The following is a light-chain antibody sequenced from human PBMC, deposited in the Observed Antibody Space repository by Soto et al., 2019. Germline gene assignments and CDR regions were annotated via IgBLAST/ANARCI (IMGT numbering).Light chain of an antibody. J-gene: IGKJ1*01. Sequence: VLTQSPGTLSLSPGDRATLSCRGSQSVSSSYLAWYQQKPGQAPRLLIYGAYSRATGIPDRFSGSGSGTDFTLTISRLEPEDFAVYYCQQYGSSPPWTFGQGTKVDIK. CDR1: QSVSSSY. V-gene: IGKV3-20*01. CDR3: QQYGSSPPWT. CDR2: GAY.